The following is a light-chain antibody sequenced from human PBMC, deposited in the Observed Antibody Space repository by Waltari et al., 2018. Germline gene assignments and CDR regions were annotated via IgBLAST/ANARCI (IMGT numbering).Light chain of an antibody. CDR2: ATS. Sequence: EIVLTQSPGTLSLSPGERATLSCRASRSVSSTYLAWYQQQPGQAPRLLIYATSSRATGIPARFSGSGSGTDFTLTISSLEPEDFAVYYCQHRDHWPPDATFGPGTKVDI. V-gene: IGKV3D-20*02. J-gene: IGKJ3*01. CDR1: RSVSSTY. CDR3: QHRDHWPPDAT.